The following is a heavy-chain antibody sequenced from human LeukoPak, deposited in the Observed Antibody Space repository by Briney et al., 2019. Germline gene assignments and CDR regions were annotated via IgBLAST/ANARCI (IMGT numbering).Heavy chain of an antibody. V-gene: IGHV3-7*01. CDR1: GFTFSSYA. Sequence: PGGSLRLSCAASGFTFSSYAMSWVREAPGKGLDWVANIKQDGSEKYYVDSVKGRFTISRDNAKNSLYLQMNSLRAEDTAVYYCARDSGSGSYSETLDYWGQGTLVTVSS. CDR2: IKQDGSEK. CDR3: ARDSGSGSYSETLDY. D-gene: IGHD3-10*01. J-gene: IGHJ4*02.